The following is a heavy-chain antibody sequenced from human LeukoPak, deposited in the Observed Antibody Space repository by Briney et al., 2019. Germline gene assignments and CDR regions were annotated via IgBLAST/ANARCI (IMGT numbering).Heavy chain of an antibody. CDR1: GYTFTSYY. CDR3: ARDTLGSTIAAAGIIDY. CDR2: INPSGGST. Sequence: ASVKVSCKASGYTFTSYYMHWVRQAPGQGLEWMGIINPSGGSTSYAQKFQGRVTMTRDMSTSTVYMELSSLRSEDTAVYYCARDTLGSTIAAAGIIDYWGQGTLVTVPS. V-gene: IGHV1-46*01. J-gene: IGHJ4*02. D-gene: IGHD6-13*01.